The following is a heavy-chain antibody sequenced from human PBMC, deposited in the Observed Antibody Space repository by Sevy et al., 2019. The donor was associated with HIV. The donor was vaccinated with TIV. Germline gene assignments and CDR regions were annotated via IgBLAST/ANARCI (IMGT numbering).Heavy chain of an antibody. CDR3: AKTFAIFGVLMSPDFDP. CDR2: IWYDGSYK. Sequence: GGSLRLSCAASGFTFSNYGMHWVRQAPGKGLEWVAVIWYDGSYKYYADSVKGRFTISRDNNKSTLYLQMNSLRAEDTAVYYCAKTFAIFGVLMSPDFDPWGQGTLVTVSS. J-gene: IGHJ5*02. V-gene: IGHV3-33*06. CDR1: GFTFSNYG. D-gene: IGHD3-3*01.